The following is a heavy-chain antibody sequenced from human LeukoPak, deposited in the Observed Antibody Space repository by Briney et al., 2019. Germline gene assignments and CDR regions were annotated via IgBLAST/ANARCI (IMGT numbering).Heavy chain of an antibody. J-gene: IGHJ4*02. D-gene: IGHD5-18*01. CDR1: GFSFSVYS. Sequence: PGGSLRLSCEASGFSFSVYSMSWVRQAPGKGLEWVSSITATGMYKNYADSVQGRFTISRDNAQGSLYLQMNGLRAEDTAVYYCARDPSRPPQRYYFDTWGQGTVVTVSS. CDR3: ARDPSRPPQRYYFDT. V-gene: IGHV3-21*01. CDR2: ITATGMYK.